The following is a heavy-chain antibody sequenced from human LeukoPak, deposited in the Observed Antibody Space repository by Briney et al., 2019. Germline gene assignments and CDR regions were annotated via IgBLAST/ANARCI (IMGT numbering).Heavy chain of an antibody. J-gene: IGHJ4*02. D-gene: IGHD3-16*02. CDR3: ASLAFDYDYVWGSYRQAYSRSDY. Sequence: PGGSLRLSCAASGFTFSSHGMHWVRQAPGKGLVWVAHVSTDGTSTSSVDSVKGRFTISRDNAKNTLYLQMNSLRAEDTAVYYCASLAFDYDYVWGSYRQAYSRSDYWGQGTLVTVSS. CDR1: GFTFSSHG. CDR2: VSTDGTST. V-gene: IGHV3-74*01.